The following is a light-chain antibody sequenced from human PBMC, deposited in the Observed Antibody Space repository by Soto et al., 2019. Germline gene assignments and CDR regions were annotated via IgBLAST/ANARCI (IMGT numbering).Light chain of an antibody. CDR2: AAS. CDR1: QNVRNTY. Sequence: DIVLTQSPGTLSLSPGERATLSCRASQNVRNTYLAWYQQKAGQAPRLLIYAASSRATGIPDRFSGSGSGTEFTLTISSLQPDDFATYYCQQYNSYHTFGQGTKVDIK. CDR3: QQYNSYHT. J-gene: IGKJ2*01. V-gene: IGKV3-20*01.